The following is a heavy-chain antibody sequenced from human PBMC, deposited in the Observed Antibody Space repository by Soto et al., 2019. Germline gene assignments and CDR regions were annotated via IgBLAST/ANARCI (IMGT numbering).Heavy chain of an antibody. CDR1: GGSFSGYY. CDR2: INHSGST. CDR3: ARRGAYYDSSGYRNYNWFDP. V-gene: IGHV4-34*01. D-gene: IGHD3-22*01. Sequence: SETLSLTCAVYGGSFSGYYWSWIRQPPGKGLEWIGEINHSGSTNYNPSLKSRVTISVDTSKNQFSLKLSSVTAADTAVYYCARRGAYYDSSGYRNYNWFDPXGQGTLVTVSS. J-gene: IGHJ5*02.